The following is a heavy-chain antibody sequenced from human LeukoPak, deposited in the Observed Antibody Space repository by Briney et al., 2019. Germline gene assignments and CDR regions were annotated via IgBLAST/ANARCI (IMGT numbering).Heavy chain of an antibody. V-gene: IGHV3-23*01. D-gene: IGHD6-19*01. CDR1: GFTFSSYA. Sequence: GGSLRLSCAASGFTFSSYAMNWVRQAPGQGLEWVSTITNSGGKTSYADSFQGRFTISRENSKNTLYLQMNTQRAEDTAVYYCAKEDSTGWRIDYWGQGTLVTVSS. J-gene: IGHJ4*02. CDR2: ITNSGGKT. CDR3: AKEDSTGWRIDY.